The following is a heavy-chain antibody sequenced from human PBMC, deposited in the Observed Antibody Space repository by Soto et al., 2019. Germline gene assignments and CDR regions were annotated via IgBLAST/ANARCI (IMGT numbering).Heavy chain of an antibody. D-gene: IGHD3-10*01. CDR2: IMPIFGTA. Sequence: QAQVVQSGAEVKKPGSSVKVSCKTPGGTSSTSPISWVRQAPGQGLEWMGGIMPIFGTADYAQRFQARVTITADESASTAYLELRSLRSEDTAIYYCARDKDRAQLVGNYYYSMDVWGQGTTVTVTS. CDR1: GGTSSTSP. V-gene: IGHV1-69*12. J-gene: IGHJ6*02. CDR3: ARDKDRAQLVGNYYYSMDV.